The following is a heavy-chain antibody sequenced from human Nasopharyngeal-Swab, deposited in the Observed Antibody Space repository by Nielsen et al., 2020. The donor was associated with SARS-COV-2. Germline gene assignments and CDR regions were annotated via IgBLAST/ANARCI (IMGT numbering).Heavy chain of an antibody. CDR2: LYYTGDT. J-gene: IGHJ4*02. D-gene: IGHD5-18*01. CDR3: ARVVPARVTFDY. Sequence: TLSLTCSVSGDSISSSGYYWGWVRQPPGKGLEWIGRLYYTGDTYYNPSLRGRVTLSVDTSKNQVSLKLSSVTAADTAIYYCARVVPARVTFDYWGQGLLVTVSS. V-gene: IGHV4-39*07. CDR1: GDSISSSGYY.